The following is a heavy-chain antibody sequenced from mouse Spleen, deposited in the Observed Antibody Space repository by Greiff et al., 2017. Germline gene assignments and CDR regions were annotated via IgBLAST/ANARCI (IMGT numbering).Heavy chain of an antibody. Sequence: QVQLQQSGPGLVAPSQSLSTTCTVSGFSLTSYGVDWVRQSPGKGLEWLGVIWGGGSTNYNSALKSRLSISKDNSKSQVFLKMNSLQTDDTAMYYCASKGESGAFAYWGQGTLVTVSA. D-gene: IGHD1-3*01. CDR1: GFSLTSYG. CDR3: ASKGESGAFAY. CDR2: IWGGGST. V-gene: IGHV2-6*01. J-gene: IGHJ3*01.